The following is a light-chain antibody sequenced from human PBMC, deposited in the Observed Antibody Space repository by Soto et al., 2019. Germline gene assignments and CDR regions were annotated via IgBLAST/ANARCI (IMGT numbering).Light chain of an antibody. J-gene: IGKJ1*01. Sequence: EIVLTQSPGTLSLSPGERATLSCRASQSVSSDYLAWYQQKPGQAPRLLIYGASSMATDIPGRFSGRGSGTDFTLTVSSLEPEDFAVYYCQQYGSSPQTFGQGTKVEIK. V-gene: IGKV3-20*01. CDR2: GAS. CDR3: QQYGSSPQT. CDR1: QSVSSDY.